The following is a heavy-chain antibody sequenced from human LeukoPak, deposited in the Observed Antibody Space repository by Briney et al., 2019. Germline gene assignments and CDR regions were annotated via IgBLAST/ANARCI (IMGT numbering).Heavy chain of an antibody. V-gene: IGHV4-59*01. Sequence: PSETLSLTCTVSGDSISDYYWSWIRQPPGKGLEWIGYIYYSGSTNYNPSLKSRVTISVDTSKNQFSLKLSSVTAADTAVYYCARELKVGNTGYYFDYWGQGTLVTVSS. CDR2: IYYSGST. D-gene: IGHD2/OR15-2a*01. CDR3: ARELKVGNTGYYFDY. J-gene: IGHJ4*02. CDR1: GDSISDYY.